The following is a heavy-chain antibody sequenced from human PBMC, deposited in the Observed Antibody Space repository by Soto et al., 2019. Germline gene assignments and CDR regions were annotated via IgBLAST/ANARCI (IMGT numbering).Heavy chain of an antibody. D-gene: IGHD2-15*01. CDR2: IYYSGSS. CDR3: ASRLRSGYCSGGTCNNGFGP. J-gene: IGHJ5*02. V-gene: IGHV4-39*01. CDR1: GGSISSSSYY. Sequence: QLQLQESGPGLVKPSETLSLSCTVSGGSISSSSYYWAWIRQPPGKGLEWIGSIYYSGSSYYSPSLKSRLTISVDTSKNQVSLKLSSVTAADTAVYYCASRLRSGYCSGGTCNNGFGPWGQGTLVTVSS.